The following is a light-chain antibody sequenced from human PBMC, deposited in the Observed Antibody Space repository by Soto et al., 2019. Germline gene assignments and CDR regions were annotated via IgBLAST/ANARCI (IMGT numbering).Light chain of an antibody. CDR1: QSISSY. CDR2: AAS. Sequence: DIQMTQSPSSLSASVGDRVTITCRASQSISSYLNWYQQKPGKAPKLLIYAASSLQSGVPSRFSGSGSVTDFTLTISRLQPEEFATYYCQQSYSTPITFGQGTRLEIK. J-gene: IGKJ5*01. V-gene: IGKV1-39*01. CDR3: QQSYSTPIT.